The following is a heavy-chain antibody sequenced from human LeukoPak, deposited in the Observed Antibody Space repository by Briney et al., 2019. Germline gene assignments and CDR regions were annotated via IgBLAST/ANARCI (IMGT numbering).Heavy chain of an antibody. D-gene: IGHD3-22*01. Sequence: SETLSLTCTVSGYSISSGYYWSWIRQPPGKGLEWIGEINHSGSTNYNPSLKSRVTISVDTSKNQFSLKLSSVTAADTAVYYCARRGDITTFDYWGQGTLVTVSS. CDR2: INHSGST. CDR1: GYSISSGYY. CDR3: ARRGDITTFDY. V-gene: IGHV4-38-2*02. J-gene: IGHJ4*02.